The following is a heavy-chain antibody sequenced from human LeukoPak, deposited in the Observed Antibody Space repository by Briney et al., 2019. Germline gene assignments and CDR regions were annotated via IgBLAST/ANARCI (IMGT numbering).Heavy chain of an antibody. CDR2: ISGYNGNT. J-gene: IGHJ4*02. Sequence: ASVKVSCKASGYTFTSYGISWVRQAPGQGLGWMGWISGYNGNTNYAQNLQGRVTMTTDTSTSTVYMELRSLRSDDTAVYYCARKTKNYDFWSGYYKYYFDYWGQGTLVTVSS. CDR3: ARKTKNYDFWSGYYKYYFDY. CDR1: GYTFTSYG. V-gene: IGHV1-18*01. D-gene: IGHD3-3*01.